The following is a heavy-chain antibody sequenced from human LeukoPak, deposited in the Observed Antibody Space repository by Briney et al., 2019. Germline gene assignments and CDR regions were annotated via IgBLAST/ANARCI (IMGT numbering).Heavy chain of an antibody. Sequence: PGGSLRLSCAASGITFSSYWMHWVRQVPGKGLVWLSYIRSDGTNTGYADSVKGRFTVSRDNAKNTLYLEMNSLRGDDTAVYYCARSPRAYDSSGHLHDAFDMWGQGTMVTVSS. V-gene: IGHV3-74*01. J-gene: IGHJ3*02. CDR3: ARSPRAYDSSGHLHDAFDM. CDR1: GITFSSYW. D-gene: IGHD3-22*01. CDR2: IRSDGTNT.